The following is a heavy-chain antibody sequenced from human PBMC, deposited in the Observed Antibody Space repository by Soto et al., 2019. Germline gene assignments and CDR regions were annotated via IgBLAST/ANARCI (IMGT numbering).Heavy chain of an antibody. CDR2: ISAYNGNT. J-gene: IGHJ5*02. Sequence: ASVKVSSKASGYTFTSYGISWVRQAPGQGLEWMGRISAYNGNTNYAQKLQGRVTMTTDTSTSTAYMELRILRSDDTAVYYCARVVGALGHWFDPWGQGTLVTVSS. CDR3: ARVVGALGHWFDP. D-gene: IGHD1-26*01. V-gene: IGHV1-18*01. CDR1: GYTFTSYG.